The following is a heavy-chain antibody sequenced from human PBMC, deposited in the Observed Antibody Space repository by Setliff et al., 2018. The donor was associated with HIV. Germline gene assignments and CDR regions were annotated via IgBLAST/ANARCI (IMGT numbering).Heavy chain of an antibody. CDR1: GFTFSSYW. CDR2: MNTDGSST. D-gene: IGHD3-22*01. CDR3: VRGSGYYYFDN. V-gene: IGHV3-74*01. Sequence: GESLKISCAASGFTFSSYWMHWARQAPGKGLVWVFGMNTDGSSTRYADSVKGRFTISRDNAKNMLYLQMNSLSADDTAVYYCVRGSGYYYFDNWGQGALVTVSS. J-gene: IGHJ4*02.